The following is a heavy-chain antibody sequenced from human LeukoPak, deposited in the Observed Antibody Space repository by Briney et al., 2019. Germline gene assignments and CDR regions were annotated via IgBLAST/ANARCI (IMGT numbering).Heavy chain of an antibody. CDR3: ASQTSAKAFDY. CDR1: GLTVSSYW. CDR2: IKQDGSDK. Sequence: GASLRLSCAASGLTVSSYWMSWVRQAPGKGLEWVANIKQDGSDKHYADTVKGRFTVSRDNARSSLFLQMNSLRAEDTAVYYCASQTSAKAFDYWGQGPLVTVPS. D-gene: IGHD2-2*01. J-gene: IGHJ4*02. V-gene: IGHV3-7*05.